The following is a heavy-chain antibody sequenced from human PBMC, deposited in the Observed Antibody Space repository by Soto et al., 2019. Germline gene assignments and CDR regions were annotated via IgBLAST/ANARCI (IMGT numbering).Heavy chain of an antibody. CDR1: GFTFSSYG. J-gene: IGHJ4*02. CDR2: ISSSGGSA. CDR3: ARGATSPSY. V-gene: IGHV3-23*01. Sequence: EVQLLESGGGLVQPGGSLRLTCAASGFTFSSYGMSWVRQAPGKGLEWVSAISSSGGSAYYADSVKGRFTISRDNSKNTLYLQMNSLRAEDTAVYYCARGATSPSYWGQGTLVTVSS.